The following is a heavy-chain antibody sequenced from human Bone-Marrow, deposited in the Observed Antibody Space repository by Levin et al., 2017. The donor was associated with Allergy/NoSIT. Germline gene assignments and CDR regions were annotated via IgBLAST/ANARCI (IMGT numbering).Heavy chain of an antibody. J-gene: IGHJ4*02. CDR1: GFTFSGSA. V-gene: IGHV3-73*01. D-gene: IGHD2-8*01. Sequence: ASVKVSCAASGFTFSGSAMYWVRQASGKGLEWVGRIRSKGNNYATEYAASVKGRFTISRDDSKNTAYLQMDSLKTEDTAVYFCTRHVETADPERDCSNGVCYTDYWGQGTLVTVSS. CDR2: IRSKGNNYAT. CDR3: TRHVETADPERDCSNGVCYTDY.